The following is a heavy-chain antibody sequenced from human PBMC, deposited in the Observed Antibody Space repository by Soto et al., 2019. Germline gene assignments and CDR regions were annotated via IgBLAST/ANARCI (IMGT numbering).Heavy chain of an antibody. CDR2: TYYRSKWYN. CDR3: AREGPVTTYVSAFDI. V-gene: IGHV6-1*01. J-gene: IGHJ3*02. Sequence: PSQTLSLTCAISGDSVSSNSAACNWIRQSPSRCLEWLGRTYYRSKWYNDYAVSVKSRITINPDTSKNQFSLQLNSVTPEDTAVYYCAREGPVTTYVSAFDIWGQGTMVTVSS. D-gene: IGHD4-17*01. CDR1: GDSVSSNSAA.